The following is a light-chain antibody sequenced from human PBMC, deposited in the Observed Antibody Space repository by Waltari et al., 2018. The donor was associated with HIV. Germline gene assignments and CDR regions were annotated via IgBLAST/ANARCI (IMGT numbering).Light chain of an antibody. V-gene: IGLV2-14*03. J-gene: IGLJ3*02. Sequence: QSALTQPASVSGSLGQSITFSCTGTNSDIGGYNYVSWYQQHPGKAPKISIYDVSNRPSGVSDRFSGSKSGNTASLTISGLQAEDEADYYCTSFTISSAWVFGGGTKLTVL. CDR2: DVS. CDR1: NSDIGGYNY. CDR3: TSFTISSAWV.